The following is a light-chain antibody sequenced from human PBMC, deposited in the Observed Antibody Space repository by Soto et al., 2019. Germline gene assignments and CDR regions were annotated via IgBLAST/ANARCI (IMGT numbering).Light chain of an antibody. CDR3: QQYNNWPRT. CDR1: QSISNS. Sequence: DIQMSQSPSTLSASVGDRVTITCRASQSISNSLAWYQQKPGKAPKLLINDASSLERGVPSRFSGSGSGTEFTLTISSLQPDDFATYYCQQYNNWPRTFGGGTKVDIK. J-gene: IGKJ4*01. V-gene: IGKV1-5*01. CDR2: DAS.